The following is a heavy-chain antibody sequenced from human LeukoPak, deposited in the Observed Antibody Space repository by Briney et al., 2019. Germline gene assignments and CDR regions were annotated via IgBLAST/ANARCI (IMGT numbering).Heavy chain of an antibody. V-gene: IGHV4-59*01. CDR3: ASEGASGSYREGYFDY. D-gene: IGHD1-26*01. CDR1: GGSISSYY. J-gene: IGHJ4*02. Sequence: SETLSLTCTVSGGSISSYYWSWIRQPPGKGLEWIRYIYYSGSTNYNPSLKSRVTISVDTSKNQFSLKLSSVTAADTAVYYCASEGASGSYREGYFDYWGQGTLVTVSS. CDR2: IYYSGST.